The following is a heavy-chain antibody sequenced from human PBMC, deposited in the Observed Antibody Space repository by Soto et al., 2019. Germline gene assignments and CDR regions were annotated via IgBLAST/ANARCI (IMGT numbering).Heavy chain of an antibody. CDR3: DRDHYYFSLDV. D-gene: IGHD3-10*01. Sequence: TLAHTCTPPHSPPCGVAYSFPLIRQSPGQGLEWIGYVSHSGSPYYTASLRSRVTISLGMSTNQIYLNLTSVTPADTAVCCCDRDHYYFSLDVWGEGTMVTVSS. CDR2: VSHSGSP. V-gene: IGHV4-30-2*06. J-gene: IGHJ6*02. CDR1: HSPPCGVAYS.